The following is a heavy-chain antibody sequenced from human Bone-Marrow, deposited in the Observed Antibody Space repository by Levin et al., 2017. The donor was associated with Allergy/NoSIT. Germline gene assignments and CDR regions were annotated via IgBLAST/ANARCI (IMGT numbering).Heavy chain of an antibody. J-gene: IGHJ4*02. CDR2: INPKSGTT. CDR3: ARDGYCSGASCNSWFD. Sequence: ASVKVSCKAFGYSFSGYFLHWVRQAPGKGLEWLGWINPKSGTTNYAQDFQGRVIMTSDTSIKTTYMELTRLTSDDTALYYCARDGYCSGASCNSWFDWGQGTLVTASS. CDR1: GYSFSGYF. D-gene: IGHD2-15*01. V-gene: IGHV1-2*02.